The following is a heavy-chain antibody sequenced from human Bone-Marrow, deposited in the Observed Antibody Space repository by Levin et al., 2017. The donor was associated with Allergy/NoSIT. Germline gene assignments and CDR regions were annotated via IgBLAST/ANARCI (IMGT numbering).Heavy chain of an antibody. J-gene: IGHJ4*02. CDR2: IYYSGAT. V-gene: IGHV4-31*03. CDR3: ARGNIAGTIFGPFDN. CDR1: GGSISSGGYY. D-gene: IGHD3-3*01. Sequence: SSQTLSLTCTVSGGSISSGGYYWNWIRQHPEKGLEWIGYIYYSGATYYNPSLMGRLSISIDTSKNQFSLRLSSVTAADTAMYYCARGNIAGTIFGPFDNWGQGALVTVSS.